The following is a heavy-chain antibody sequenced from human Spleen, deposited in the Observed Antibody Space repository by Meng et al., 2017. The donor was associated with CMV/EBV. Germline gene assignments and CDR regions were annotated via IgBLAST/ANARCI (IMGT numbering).Heavy chain of an antibody. Sequence: SLKISCTTSGFTFGDYALTWVRQAPGKGLEWVGFIRSKAYGGTAEYAASVKGRFTISRDDSKSIAYLQLNSLKIEDTAVYYCTREETWGQGTLVTVSS. CDR1: GFTFGDYA. CDR2: IRSKAYGGTA. V-gene: IGHV3-49*04. CDR3: TREET. D-gene: IGHD5-24*01. J-gene: IGHJ4*02.